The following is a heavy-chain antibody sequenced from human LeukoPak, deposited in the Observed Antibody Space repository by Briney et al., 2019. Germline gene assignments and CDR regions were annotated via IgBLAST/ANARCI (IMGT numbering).Heavy chain of an antibody. CDR2: IIPIFGTA. Sequence: SVKVSCKASGGTFSSYAISWVRQAPGQGLEWMGRIIPIFGTANYAQKFQGRVTITTDESTSTAYMELSSLRSEGTAVYYCARGAYSSGWPNWFDPWGQGTLVTVSS. CDR3: ARGAYSSGWPNWFDP. V-gene: IGHV1-69*05. J-gene: IGHJ5*02. D-gene: IGHD6-19*01. CDR1: GGTFSSYA.